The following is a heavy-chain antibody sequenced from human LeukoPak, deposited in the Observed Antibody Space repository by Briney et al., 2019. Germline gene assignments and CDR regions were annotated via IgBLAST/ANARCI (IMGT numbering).Heavy chain of an antibody. Sequence: GASVKVSCKASGYTFTSYDINWVRQATGQGLEWMGWMNPNSGNTGYAQKFQGRVTMTRNTSISTAYMELSSLGSEDTAVYYCAAMVSPYYYYGMDVWGQGTTVTVSS. J-gene: IGHJ6*02. V-gene: IGHV1-8*01. D-gene: IGHD5-18*01. CDR1: GYTFTSYD. CDR2: MNPNSGNT. CDR3: AAMVSPYYYYGMDV.